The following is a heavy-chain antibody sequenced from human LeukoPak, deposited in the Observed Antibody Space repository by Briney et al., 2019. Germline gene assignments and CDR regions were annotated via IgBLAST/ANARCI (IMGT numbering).Heavy chain of an antibody. CDR2: INPNSGDT. Sequence: GASVKVSCKASGYTFTGYHMHWVRQAPGQGLEWMGRINPNSGDTNYAQKLQGRVTMTTDTSTSTAYMELRSLRSDDTAVYYCARAGNYDFWSGYYTNWFDPWGQGTLVTVSS. CDR1: GYTFTGYH. CDR3: ARAGNYDFWSGYYTNWFDP. V-gene: IGHV1-2*06. D-gene: IGHD3-3*01. J-gene: IGHJ5*02.